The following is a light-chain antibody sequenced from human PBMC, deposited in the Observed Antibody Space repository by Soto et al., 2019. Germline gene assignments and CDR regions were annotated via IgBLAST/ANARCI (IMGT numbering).Light chain of an antibody. V-gene: IGKV3-11*01. Sequence: EIVLTQSPATLSLSPGERATVPCRASQSVSNNLAWYQQKPGQAPRLLIYGAFNRATGIPARFSGSGSGTDFTLTISSLEPEDSAIYYCQQRNIWPPVTFGQGTRLEIK. CDR2: GAF. CDR3: QQRNIWPPVT. J-gene: IGKJ5*01. CDR1: QSVSNN.